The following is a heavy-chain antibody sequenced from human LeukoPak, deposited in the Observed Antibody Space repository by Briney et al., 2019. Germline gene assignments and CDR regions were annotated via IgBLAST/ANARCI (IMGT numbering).Heavy chain of an antibody. CDR1: GFTFSSYG. CDR2: IRYDGSSN. CDR3: TKDLRYYYSDNHSTMDEHDY. V-gene: IGHV3-30*02. Sequence: GGSLRLSCAASGFTFSSYGMHWVRQAPGKGLEWVAFIRYDGSSNYYADSVKGRFSISRDNSNNTLSLQMNTLRGEDTALYYCTKDLRYYYSDNHSTMDEHDYWGQGTLVTVSS. D-gene: IGHD4-23*01. J-gene: IGHJ4*02.